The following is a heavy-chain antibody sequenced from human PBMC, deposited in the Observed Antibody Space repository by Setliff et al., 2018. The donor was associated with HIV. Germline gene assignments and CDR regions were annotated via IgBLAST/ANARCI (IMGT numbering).Heavy chain of an antibody. V-gene: IGHV1-69*06. Sequence: SVKVSCKTSGVTFTTYSITWVRQAPGQGLEWMGGIIPIIRSAKYAQKFQGRVTITADKSTSTAYMEPSNLRSEDTAVYYCAREVASYSSRFDAFDVWGQGTTVTVSS. D-gene: IGHD6-13*01. CDR2: IIPIIRSA. CDR1: GVTFTTYS. CDR3: AREVASYSSRFDAFDV. J-gene: IGHJ3*01.